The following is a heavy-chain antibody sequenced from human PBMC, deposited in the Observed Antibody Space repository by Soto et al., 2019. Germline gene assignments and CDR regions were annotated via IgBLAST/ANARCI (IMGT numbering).Heavy chain of an antibody. CDR3: AKGDYGGNSHTFDI. D-gene: IGHD4-17*01. Sequence: QVQLVESGGGVVQPGRPLRLSCAASGFTFSGYGMHWVRQAPGKGLEWVAVISYDGSNKYYADSVKGRLTISRDNSQNTLYLQMNSLRAEDTAVYYCAKGDYGGNSHTFDIWGQGTMVTVSS. J-gene: IGHJ3*02. V-gene: IGHV3-30*18. CDR1: GFTFSGYG. CDR2: ISYDGSNK.